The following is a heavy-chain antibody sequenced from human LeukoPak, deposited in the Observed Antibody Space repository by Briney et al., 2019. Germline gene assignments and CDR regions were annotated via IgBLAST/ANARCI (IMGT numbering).Heavy chain of an antibody. D-gene: IGHD3-10*01. CDR2: IYYSGST. CDR3: ARRYGSGSSGTFDY. J-gene: IGHJ4*02. V-gene: IGHV4-59*01. Sequence: SETLSLTCTVSGGSISSYYWSWIRQPPGKGLEWIAYIYYSGSTNYNPSLKSRVTISVDTSKNQFSLKLCSVTAVDTAVYYCARRYGSGSSGTFDYWGQGTLVTVSS. CDR1: GGSISSYY.